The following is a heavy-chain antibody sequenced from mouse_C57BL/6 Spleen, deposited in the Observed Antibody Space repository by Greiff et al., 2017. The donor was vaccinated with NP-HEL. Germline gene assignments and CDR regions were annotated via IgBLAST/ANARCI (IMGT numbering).Heavy chain of an antibody. CDR3: ARLGGSSYGAMDY. Sequence: EVKLVESGGGLVQPGGSLSLSCAASGFTFTDYYMSWVRQPPGKALEWLGFIRNKANGYTTEYSASVKGRFTISRDNSQSILYLQMNALRAEDSATYYCARLGGSSYGAMDYWGQGTSVTVSS. CDR1: GFTFTDYY. CDR2: IRNKANGYTT. D-gene: IGHD1-1*01. J-gene: IGHJ4*01. V-gene: IGHV7-3*01.